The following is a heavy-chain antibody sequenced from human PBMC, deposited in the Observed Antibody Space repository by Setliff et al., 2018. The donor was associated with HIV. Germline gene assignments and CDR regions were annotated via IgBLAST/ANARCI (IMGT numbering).Heavy chain of an antibody. V-gene: IGHV1-69*13. J-gene: IGHJ6*04. CDR2: IIPIFGTP. CDR1: GDTFNSHA. D-gene: IGHD2-15*01. CDR3: ARDSRDIVVVIAPEPEPYYYYGMDV. Sequence: GASVKVSCKASGDTFNSHAISWVRQAPGRGLEWMGGIIPIFGTPNYAQKFKGRLTITADESTSTVYMELSSLRSEDTAVYYCARDSRDIVVVIAPEPEPYYYYGMDVWGEGTTVTVSS.